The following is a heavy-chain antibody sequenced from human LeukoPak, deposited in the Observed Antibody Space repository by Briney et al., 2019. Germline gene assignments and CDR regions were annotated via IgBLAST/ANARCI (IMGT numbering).Heavy chain of an antibody. Sequence: SETLSLTCTVSGASISSYYWAWIRQPPGKRLEWIGYIHDSGSTNYNPSLKSRVTISVDTSKKQFSLKLTSVTAADTAVYYCARGFGSSWYYFDYWGQGTLVTASS. CDR3: ARGFGSSWYYFDY. V-gene: IGHV4-59*08. CDR2: IHDSGST. CDR1: GASISSYY. J-gene: IGHJ4*02. D-gene: IGHD6-13*01.